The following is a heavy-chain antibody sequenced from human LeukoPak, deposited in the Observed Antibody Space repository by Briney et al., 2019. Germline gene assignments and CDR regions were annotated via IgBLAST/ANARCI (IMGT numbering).Heavy chain of an antibody. CDR1: GYSISSGYY. CDR2: IYHSGST. V-gene: IGHV4-38-2*02. CDR3: ARALRGIAAAGTKYYYYMDV. Sequence: SETLSLTCTVSGYSISSGYYWGWIRQPPGKGLEWIGSIYHSGSTYYNPSLKSRVTISVDTSKNQFSLKLSSVTAADTAVYYCARALRGIAAAGTKYYYYMDVWGKGTTVTVSS. J-gene: IGHJ6*03. D-gene: IGHD6-13*01.